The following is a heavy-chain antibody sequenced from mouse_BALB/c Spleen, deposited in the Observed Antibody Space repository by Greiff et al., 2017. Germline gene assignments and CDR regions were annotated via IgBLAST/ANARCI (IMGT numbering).Heavy chain of an antibody. V-gene: IGHV2-9*02. J-gene: IGHJ3*01. CDR1: GFSLTSYG. D-gene: IGHD1-1*01. Sequence: VKLVESGPGLVAPSQSLSITCTVSGFSLTSYGVHWVRQPPGKGLEWLGVIWAGGSTNYNSALMSRLSISKDNSKSQVFLKMNSLQTDGTAMYYCARDNYYGSSYGWFAYWGQGTLVTVSA. CDR2: IWAGGST. CDR3: ARDNYYGSSYGWFAY.